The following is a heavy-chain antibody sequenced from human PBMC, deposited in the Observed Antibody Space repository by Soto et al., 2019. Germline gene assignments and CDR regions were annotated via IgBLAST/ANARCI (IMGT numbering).Heavy chain of an antibody. CDR2: IAATGSFI. Sequence: VGSLTFAGAASGFTFMDYTMSWISQAPGKGVEGGALIAATGSFIYHAGSLKGRFTISRANAKNSRYLQMNSLRDGDTAVYYCARDLPRAGDYAMDVWGQGT. CDR3: ARDLPRAGDYAMDV. V-gene: IGHV3-21*06. D-gene: IGHD2-2*01. CDR1: GFTFMDYT. J-gene: IGHJ6*02.